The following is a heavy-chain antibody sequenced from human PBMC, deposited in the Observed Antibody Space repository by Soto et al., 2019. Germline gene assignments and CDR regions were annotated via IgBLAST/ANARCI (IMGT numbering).Heavy chain of an antibody. CDR3: AKDASSGWSGPPFN. CDR2: ISYDGSNK. Sequence: QVQLVESGGGVVQPGRSLRLSCAASGFTFSSYGMHWVRQAPGKGLEWVAVISYDGSNKYYADSVQGRFTITRDNSKNTLYLQMNSLRAEDTAVYYCAKDASSGWSGPPFNWGQGTLVTVSS. V-gene: IGHV3-30*18. D-gene: IGHD6-19*01. J-gene: IGHJ4*02. CDR1: GFTFSSYG.